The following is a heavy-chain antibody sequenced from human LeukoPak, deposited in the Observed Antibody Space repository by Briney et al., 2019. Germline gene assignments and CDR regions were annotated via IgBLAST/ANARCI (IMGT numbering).Heavy chain of an antibody. J-gene: IGHJ5*02. CDR3: ARSVVMVGGTRWFDP. D-gene: IGHD2-15*01. Sequence: PGGSLRLSCAASGFTFTIYGMNWVRQAPGKGLEWVSSISGGGSTHHADSVKGRFTISRDNSKNSLYLQMNSLRAEDTAVYYCARSVVMVGGTRWFDPWGQGTLVTVSS. CDR1: GFTFTIYG. V-gene: IGHV3-23*01. CDR2: ISGGGST.